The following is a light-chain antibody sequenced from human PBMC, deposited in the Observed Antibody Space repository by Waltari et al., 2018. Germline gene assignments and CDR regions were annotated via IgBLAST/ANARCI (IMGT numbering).Light chain of an antibody. CDR2: SSS. CDR1: QAISTY. V-gene: IGKV1-39*01. Sequence: DTLMTQSPSSLSASVGDRVTITCRSSQAISTYVNWYQQTPGMAPTLLIFSSSTLHRGVSSRFSGSGSGTEFTLTISNLQPDDFATYYCQQSYSAPLAFGGGTKLDI. J-gene: IGKJ4*01. CDR3: QQSYSAPLA.